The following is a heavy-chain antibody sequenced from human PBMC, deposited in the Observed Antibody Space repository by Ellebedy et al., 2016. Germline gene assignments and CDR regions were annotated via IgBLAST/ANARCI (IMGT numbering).Heavy chain of an antibody. V-gene: IGHV4-59*01. D-gene: IGHD6-13*01. Sequence: GSLRLSCTVSGGSISNYYWSWIRQPPGKGLEWIGYVFYSVNTNYNPSLKSRVTISVDTSKNQFSLNLTSVTAADTAVYYCSRAGAGLDYWGQGTLVTVSS. CDR2: VFYSVNT. CDR1: GGSISNYY. CDR3: SRAGAGLDY. J-gene: IGHJ4*02.